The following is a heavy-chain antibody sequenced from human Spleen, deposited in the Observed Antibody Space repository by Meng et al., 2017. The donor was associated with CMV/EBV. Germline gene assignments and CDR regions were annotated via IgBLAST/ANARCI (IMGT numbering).Heavy chain of an antibody. V-gene: IGHV3-21*01. Sequence: GGSLRLSCAASGFTFSSYTMNWVRQAPGKGLEWVSFINSGSSYKFYAESVRGRFTISRDNAHNSLYLEMNSLRVEDTAVYYCAREDWDLLPFSYPGMDVWGQGTTVTVSS. D-gene: IGHD1-26*01. CDR1: GFTFSSYT. J-gene: IGHJ6*02. CDR2: INSGSSYK. CDR3: AREDWDLLPFSYPGMDV.